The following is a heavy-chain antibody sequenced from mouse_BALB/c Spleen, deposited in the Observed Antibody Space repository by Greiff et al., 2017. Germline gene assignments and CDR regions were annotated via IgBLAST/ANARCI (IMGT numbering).Heavy chain of an antibody. J-gene: IGHJ1*01. D-gene: IGHD2-14*01. V-gene: IGHV5-15*02. CDR2: ISTLAYSI. Sequence: DVHLVESGGGSVQPGGFRKLSCPASGFTFSDHGMAWVRQAPGKGPAWVAFISTLAYSIYYADTVTGRFTISRENAKNTLYLEMSSLRSEDTAMYYCARDEKGRRGYFDVWGAGTTVTVSS. CDR1: GFTFSDHG. CDR3: ARDEKGRRGYFDV.